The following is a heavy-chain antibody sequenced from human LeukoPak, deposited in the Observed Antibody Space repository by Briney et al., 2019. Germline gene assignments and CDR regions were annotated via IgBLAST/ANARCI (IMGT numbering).Heavy chain of an antibody. D-gene: IGHD6-19*01. CDR1: GFTVSSNY. J-gene: IGHJ4*02. CDR3: ARGVRIAVAGYIDY. V-gene: IGHV3-30*03. Sequence: GGSLRLSCAASGFTVSSNYMSWVRQAPGKGLEWVAAISYGGSNKKYADSVKGRFTISRDNSKNMLYLQMNSLRAEDRTVYYCARGVRIAVAGYIDYWGQGTLVTVSS. CDR2: ISYGGSNK.